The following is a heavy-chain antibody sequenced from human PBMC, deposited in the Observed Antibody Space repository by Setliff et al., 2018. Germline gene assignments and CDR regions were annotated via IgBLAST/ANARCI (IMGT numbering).Heavy chain of an antibody. CDR3: ARGWQMFSHFDY. V-gene: IGHV3-74*01. Sequence: GSLRLSCAASGFIFSSYWMHWVRQDAGKGLVWVSRINADGSNTNYADSVKGRFTISRDNAKNSLYLQMNSLRAADTALYYCARGWQMFSHFDYWGQGVLVTVSS. J-gene: IGHJ4*02. CDR1: GFIFSSYW. CDR2: INADGSNT. D-gene: IGHD3-10*02.